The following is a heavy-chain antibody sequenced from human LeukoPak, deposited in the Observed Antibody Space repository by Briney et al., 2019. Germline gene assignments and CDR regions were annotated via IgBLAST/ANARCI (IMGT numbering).Heavy chain of an antibody. D-gene: IGHD3-3*01. Sequence: GGSLRLSCAASGFTFSSYSMNWVRHAPGKGLEWVSSISSSSSYIYYADSVKGRFTISRDNAKNSLYLQMNSLRAEDTAVYYCARDLPPTYYDFWSGYSYYFDYWGQGTLVTVSS. CDR2: ISSSSSYI. CDR1: GFTFSSYS. CDR3: ARDLPPTYYDFWSGYSYYFDY. J-gene: IGHJ4*02. V-gene: IGHV3-21*01.